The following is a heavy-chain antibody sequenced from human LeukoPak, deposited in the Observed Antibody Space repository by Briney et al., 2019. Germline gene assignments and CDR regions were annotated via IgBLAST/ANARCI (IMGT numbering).Heavy chain of an antibody. J-gene: IGHJ3*02. V-gene: IGHV3-64*01. CDR2: ISTNGGST. CDR1: GFSFRKYA. CDR3: SRESTVIDAFDI. D-gene: IGHD4-11*01. Sequence: GGSLRLSCAASGFSFRKYAMHWVRQAPGKGLESVSGISTNGGSTYHANSVKDRFTISRDNSKNTLYLQMGSLGTEDMAVYYCSRESTVIDAFDIWGQGTMVTVSS.